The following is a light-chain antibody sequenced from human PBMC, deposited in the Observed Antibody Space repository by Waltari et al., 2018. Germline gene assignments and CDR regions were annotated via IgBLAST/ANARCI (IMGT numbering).Light chain of an antibody. CDR1: QGISNS. CDR2: GAS. J-gene: IGKJ2*01. Sequence: DIQMTQSPSSLSASVGDRVTITFRASQGISNSLAWYQQKPGKAPKLLLYGASRLESGVPPRFSGSGSGTDYTLTISSLQPDDFATYYCQQYYFTPYTFGQGTKLDIK. CDR3: QQYYFTPYT. V-gene: IGKV1-NL1*01.